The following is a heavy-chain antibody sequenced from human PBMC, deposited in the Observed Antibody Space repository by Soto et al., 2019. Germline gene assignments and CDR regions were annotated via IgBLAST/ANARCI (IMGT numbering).Heavy chain of an antibody. D-gene: IGHD3-22*01. J-gene: IGHJ4*02. CDR3: ASSVDDSSGYYYYY. CDR1: GGSISSYY. Sequence: QVQLQESGPGLVKPSETLSLTCTVSGGSISSYYWSWIRQPPGKGLEWIGYIYYSGSTNYNPSLKSRVTISVDTSKNQFSLKLSSVTAADTAVYYCASSVDDSSGYYYYYWGQGTLVTVSS. CDR2: IYYSGST. V-gene: IGHV4-59*01.